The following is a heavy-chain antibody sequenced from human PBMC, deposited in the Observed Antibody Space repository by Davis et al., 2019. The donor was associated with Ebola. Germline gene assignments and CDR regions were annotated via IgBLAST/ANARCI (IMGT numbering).Heavy chain of an antibody. CDR3: TGAGDYYYYGMDV. CDR2: IRSKANSYAT. J-gene: IGHJ6*02. Sequence: PSDTLSLTCAASGFTFSGSAMHWVRQASGKGLEWVGRIRSKANSYATAYAASVKGRFTISRDDSKNTAYLQMNSLKTEDTAVYYCTGAGDYYYYGMDVWGQGTTVTVSS. V-gene: IGHV3-73*01. CDR1: GFTFSGSA. D-gene: IGHD6-19*01.